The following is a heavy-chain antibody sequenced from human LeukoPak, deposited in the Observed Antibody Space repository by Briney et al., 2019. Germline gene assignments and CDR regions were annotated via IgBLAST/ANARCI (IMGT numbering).Heavy chain of an antibody. CDR3: ARHPWAYDFWSGSNPIDV. D-gene: IGHD3-3*01. J-gene: IGHJ6*03. CDR1: GYSFTSYW. CDR2: IYPGGSDT. Sequence: GESLKISCKGSGYSFTSYWIGWVRQMPGKGLEWMGIIYPGGSDTRYSPSFQGQVTISADKSISTAYLQWSSLKASDTAMYYCARHPWAYDFWSGSNPIDVWGKGTTVTVSS. V-gene: IGHV5-51*01.